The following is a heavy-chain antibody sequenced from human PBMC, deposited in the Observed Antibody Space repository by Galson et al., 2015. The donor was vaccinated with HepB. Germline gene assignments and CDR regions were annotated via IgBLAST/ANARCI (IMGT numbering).Heavy chain of an antibody. CDR1: GFDFKWNA. D-gene: IGHD5-18*01. J-gene: IGHJ4*02. CDR3: VRDLYSYGPTYYMDY. V-gene: IGHV3-30-3*01. Sequence: SLRLSCAASGFDFKWNAMHWVRQAPGKGLEWVAVMSFDGTIKYYADCVKGRFTISRENSKNTLYLQMNSLRPDDTAVFYCVRDLYSYGPTYYMDYWGQGTLVTVSS. CDR2: MSFDGTIK.